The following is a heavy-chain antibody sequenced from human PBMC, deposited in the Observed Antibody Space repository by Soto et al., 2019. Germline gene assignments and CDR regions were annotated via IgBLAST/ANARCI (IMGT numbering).Heavy chain of an antibody. J-gene: IGHJ4*02. V-gene: IGHV4-61*01. D-gene: IGHD3-3*01. Sequence: SETLSLTCTVSGGSFKSGSYSWSWIRQPPGKGLEWIGYVYHTGRTSYNPSLKSRVSISMDTSKNQFSLNLDSVTAADTAAYFCARDFAHFDSWGQGTLVTVSS. CDR1: GGSFKSGSYS. CDR2: VYHTGRT. CDR3: ARDFAHFDS.